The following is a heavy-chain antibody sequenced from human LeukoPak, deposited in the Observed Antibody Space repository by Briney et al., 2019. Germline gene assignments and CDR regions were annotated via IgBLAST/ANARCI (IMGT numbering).Heavy chain of an antibody. CDR2: INPSSGGT. CDR3: ARDYRRGSRAFDY. D-gene: IGHD3-16*01. J-gene: IGHJ4*02. V-gene: IGHV1-2*02. Sequence: GASVKVSCKASGYTFTDYYLHWVRQTPGQGLEWMGWINPSSGGTKYAQTFQGRVTMARDTSISTAYMELNRLGSDDTAVYYCARDYRRGSRAFDYWGQGTLVTVSS. CDR1: GYTFTDYY.